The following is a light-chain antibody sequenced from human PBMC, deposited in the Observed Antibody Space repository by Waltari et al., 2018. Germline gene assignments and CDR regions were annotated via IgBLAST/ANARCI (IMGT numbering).Light chain of an antibody. J-gene: IGKJ3*01. V-gene: IGKV1-33*01. CDR2: DAS. Sequence: DIQMTQSPSSLSASVGDRFTITCQASQDISNYLNWYQQKPGKAPKLLIYDASNLEPGVPSRFSGSGSGTDFTFTISSLQPEDIATYYCQQYDNLPRFTFGPGTKVGIK. CDR1: QDISNY. CDR3: QQYDNLPRFT.